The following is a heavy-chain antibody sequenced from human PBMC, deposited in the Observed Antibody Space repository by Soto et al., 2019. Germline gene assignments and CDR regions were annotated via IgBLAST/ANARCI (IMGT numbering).Heavy chain of an antibody. Sequence: EVQLVESGGGLVQPGRSLRLSCAASGFTFDDYAMHWVRQAPGKGLEWVSGISWNSGSIGYADSVKGRFTISRDNAKNSLYLQMNSLRAEDTALYYCAKGGLGIDSSGFDYWGQGTLVTVSS. CDR1: GFTFDDYA. CDR2: ISWNSGSI. V-gene: IGHV3-9*01. CDR3: AKGGLGIDSSGFDY. J-gene: IGHJ4*02. D-gene: IGHD3-22*01.